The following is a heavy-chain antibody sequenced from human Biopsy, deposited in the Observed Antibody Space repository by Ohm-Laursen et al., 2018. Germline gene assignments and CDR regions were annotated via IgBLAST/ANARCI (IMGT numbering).Heavy chain of an antibody. D-gene: IGHD6-19*01. J-gene: IGHJ6*02. CDR2: IYYTGKT. V-gene: IGHV4-59*11. CDR3: GRVWLQRGYGMDV. CDR1: GGSMSDHY. Sequence: SETLSLTCTVSGGSMSDHYWSWLRQTPGKGLEWLGYIYYTGKTTYNPSLESRITISVDTSKNKFSLQLGSMTAADTAVYYCGRVWLQRGYGMDVWGQGTTVTVSS.